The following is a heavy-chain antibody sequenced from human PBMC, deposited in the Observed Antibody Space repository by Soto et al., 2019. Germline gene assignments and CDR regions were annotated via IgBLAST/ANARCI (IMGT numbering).Heavy chain of an antibody. CDR2: ISGSGGST. CDR3: AKDSLPHAYRSSRRRGNWFDP. Sequence: GGSLRLSCAASGFTFDEYTMNWVRQAPGKGLEWVSAISGSGGSTYYADSVKGRFTISRDNSKNTLYLQMNSLRAEDTAVYYCAKDSLPHAYRSSRRRGNWFDPWGQGTLVTVSS. J-gene: IGHJ5*02. V-gene: IGHV3-23*01. CDR1: GFTFDEYT. D-gene: IGHD6-13*01.